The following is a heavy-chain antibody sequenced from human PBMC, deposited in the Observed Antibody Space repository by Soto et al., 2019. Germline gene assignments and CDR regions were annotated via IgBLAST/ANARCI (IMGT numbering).Heavy chain of an antibody. CDR3: ARHTDLGPIPFDY. CDR2: IDPSNSYT. D-gene: IGHD3-3*01. Sequence: PGESLKISCKGSGYTFTTYWITWVRQMPGKGLEWMGRIDPSNSYTNYNPSFQGHVTLSADMSISTAYLQWSGLKASDTAIYYCARHTDLGPIPFDYWGQGTLVTVSS. V-gene: IGHV5-10-1*01. CDR1: GYTFTTYW. J-gene: IGHJ4*02.